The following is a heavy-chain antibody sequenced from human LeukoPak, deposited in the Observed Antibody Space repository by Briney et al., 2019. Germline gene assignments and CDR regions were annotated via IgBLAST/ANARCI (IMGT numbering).Heavy chain of an antibody. J-gene: IGHJ4*02. CDR3: ARDGYYGSGSYPPTDY. CDR2: ISSSSSYI. Sequence: PGGSLRLSCAASGFTFSSYSMNWVRQAPGKGLEWVSSISSSSSYIYYADSVKGRFTISRDNAKNSLYLQMNSLRAEDTAVYYCARDGYYGSGSYPPTDYWGQGTLVTVSS. V-gene: IGHV3-21*01. CDR1: GFTFSSYS. D-gene: IGHD3-10*01.